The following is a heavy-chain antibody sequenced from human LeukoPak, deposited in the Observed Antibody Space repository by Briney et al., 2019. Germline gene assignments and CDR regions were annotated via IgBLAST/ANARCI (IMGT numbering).Heavy chain of an antibody. CDR3: ASHPFSRWFDP. D-gene: IGHD2-21*02. Sequence: SQTLSLTCTVSGGSISSDGYYWSWIRQHPGKGLEWIGYIYYSGSTSYNPSLKSRVTISVDTSKNQFSLKLSSVTAADTAVYYCASHPFSRWFDPRGQGTLVTVSS. CDR1: GGSISSDGYY. J-gene: IGHJ5*02. CDR2: IYYSGST. V-gene: IGHV4-31*03.